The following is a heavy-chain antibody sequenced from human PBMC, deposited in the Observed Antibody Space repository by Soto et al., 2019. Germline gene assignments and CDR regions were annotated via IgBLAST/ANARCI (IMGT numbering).Heavy chain of an antibody. V-gene: IGHV3-74*01. CDR2: IHSDGSST. CDR1: GFTFSYYW. J-gene: IGHJ3*01. Sequence: EVQLVESGGGLVRPGGSLRLSCAASGFTFSYYWMHWVRQAPGKGLVWVSRIHSDGSSTTYADFVKGRFIISRDNSRNTVDLQMNSVRVEDTAVYYCARWARGAFDLWGQVTVVTVAS. CDR3: ARWARGAFDL. D-gene: IGHD1-26*01.